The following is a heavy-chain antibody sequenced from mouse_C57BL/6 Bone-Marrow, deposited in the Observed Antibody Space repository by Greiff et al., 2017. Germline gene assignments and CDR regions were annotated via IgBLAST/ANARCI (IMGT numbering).Heavy chain of an antibody. J-gene: IGHJ2*01. Sequence: QVHVKQSGAELARPGASVKLSCKASGYTFTSYGISWVKQSTGQGLEWIGEIYPRSGNTDYNEKFKGKATLTTDKSSSTAYMELRSLTSEDSAVYFSASRDYYGSSMDYWGQGTTLTVSS. V-gene: IGHV1-81*01. CDR2: IYPRSGNT. CDR3: ASRDYYGSSMDY. D-gene: IGHD1-1*01. CDR1: GYTFTSYG.